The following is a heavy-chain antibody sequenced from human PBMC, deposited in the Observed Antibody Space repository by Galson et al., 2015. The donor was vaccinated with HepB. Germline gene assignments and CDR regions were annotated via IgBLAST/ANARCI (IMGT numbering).Heavy chain of an antibody. CDR2: ISYDGSNK. D-gene: IGHD1-26*01. J-gene: IGHJ4*02. Sequence: SLRLSCAASGFTFSSYAMHWVRQAPGKGLEWVAVISYDGSNKYYADSVKGRFTISRDNSKNTLYLQMNSLRAEDTAVYYCASDGGSLGDVHNFDYWGQGTLVTVSS. V-gene: IGHV3-30*04. CDR3: ASDGGSLGDVHNFDY. CDR1: GFTFSSYA.